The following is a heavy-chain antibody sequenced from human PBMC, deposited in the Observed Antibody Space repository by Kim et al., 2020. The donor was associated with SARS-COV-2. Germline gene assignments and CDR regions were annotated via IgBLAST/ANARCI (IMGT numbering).Heavy chain of an antibody. V-gene: IGHV1-3*01. J-gene: IGHJ3*02. D-gene: IGHD6-13*01. CDR3: ARSSSFQDAFDI. Sequence: KYSQKFQGRVTITRDTSASTAYMELSSLRSEDTAVYYCARSSSFQDAFDIWGQGTMVTVSS.